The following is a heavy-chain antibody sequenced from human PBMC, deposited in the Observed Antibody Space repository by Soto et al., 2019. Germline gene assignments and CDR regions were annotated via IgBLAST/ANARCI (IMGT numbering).Heavy chain of an antibody. D-gene: IGHD3-16*01. CDR1: GFKFSNYA. J-gene: IGHJ4*02. CDR2: ISATGGGT. V-gene: IGHV3-23*01. Sequence: GGSLRLSCEASGFKFSNYAMSWVRQAPGKGLEWVSLISATGGGTYYADSVKGRFTISRDNSHNTLYLQVHSLTAEDTAVYYCAKDRRAGGNSAFYFDFWGKGAQVTVSS. CDR3: AKDRRAGGNSAFYFDF.